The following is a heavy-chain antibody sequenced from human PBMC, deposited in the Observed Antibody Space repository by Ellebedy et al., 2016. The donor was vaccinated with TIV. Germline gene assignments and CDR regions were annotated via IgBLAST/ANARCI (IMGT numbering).Heavy chain of an antibody. CDR2: ISAYYGDT. J-gene: IGHJ4*02. CDR1: GYTFTTYG. CDR3: VSEREPSTGFGTFSY. V-gene: IGHV1-18*01. D-gene: IGHD1/OR15-1a*01. Sequence: AASVKVSCKASGYTFTTYGISWVRQAPGQGLEWMGWISAYYGDTNYAQKLQGRVTLTTDTSTTTAYMELRSLRSDDTAVYYCVSEREPSTGFGTFSYWGQGTLVTVSS.